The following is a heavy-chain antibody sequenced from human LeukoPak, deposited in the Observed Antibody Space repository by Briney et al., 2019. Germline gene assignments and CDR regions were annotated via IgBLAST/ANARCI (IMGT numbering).Heavy chain of an antibody. CDR2: ISAYNGNT. CDR3: ARSTTVVTDLDY. V-gene: IGHV1-18*01. J-gene: IGHJ4*02. CDR1: GYIFTTYG. Sequence: GASVKVSCKASGYIFTTYGISWVRQAPGQGLEWMGWISAYNGNTNYAQKLQGRVTMTTDTSTSTAYMELRSLRSDDTAVYYCARSTTVVTDLDYWGQGTLVTVSS. D-gene: IGHD4-23*01.